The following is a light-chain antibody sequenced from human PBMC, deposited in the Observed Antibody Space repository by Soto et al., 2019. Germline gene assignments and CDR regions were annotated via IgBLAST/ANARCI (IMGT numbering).Light chain of an antibody. Sequence: EIELTQSPATLSLSPGERATLSCRASQSVSSYLAWYQQKPGQAPRLLIYDASNRATGIPARFSGSGSGTDFTLTISSLEPEDFAVYYCQQRSDWPVIFGQGTKLEI. V-gene: IGKV3-11*01. CDR2: DAS. CDR1: QSVSSY. CDR3: QQRSDWPVI. J-gene: IGKJ2*01.